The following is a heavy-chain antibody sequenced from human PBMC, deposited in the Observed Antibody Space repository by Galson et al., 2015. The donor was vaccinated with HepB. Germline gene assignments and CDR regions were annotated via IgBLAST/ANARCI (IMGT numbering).Heavy chain of an antibody. D-gene: IGHD1-26*01. V-gene: IGHV3-30*16. CDR3: ARDSKWNYDY. J-gene: IGHJ4*02. Sequence: SLRLSCATSGFTFTSYNMHWVRQSPVKGLEWLAIISDDGKTGFYADSVKGRFTIPRDNSKNTVSLQMNSLRPEDTAVYYCARDSKWNYDYWGQGTLVTVSS. CDR2: ISDDGKTG. CDR1: GFTFTSYN.